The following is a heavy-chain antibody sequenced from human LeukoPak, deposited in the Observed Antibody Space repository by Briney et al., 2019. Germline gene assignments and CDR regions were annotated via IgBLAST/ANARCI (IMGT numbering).Heavy chain of an antibody. CDR3: ARDRWAYDATGYYFYS. CDR1: GFNVNTNY. D-gene: IGHD3-9*01. Sequence: AGGSLRLSCAASGFNVNTNYMSWVRQAPGKGLEWVSVIYSGGTTYYADSVKGRFIISRDNSNTLYLQMDSLRAEDTAVYYCARDRWAYDATGYYFYSWGQGTLVTVSS. V-gene: IGHV3-66*01. J-gene: IGHJ4*02. CDR2: IYSGGTT.